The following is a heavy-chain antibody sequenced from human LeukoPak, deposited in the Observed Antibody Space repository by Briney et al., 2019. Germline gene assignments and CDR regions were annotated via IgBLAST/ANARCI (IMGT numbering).Heavy chain of an antibody. CDR2: IYSSGSS. CDR1: RGSISGYY. CDR3: VRVGEQYSRTLFDY. Sequence: SETLSLTCTVSRGSISGYYWSWIRQPAGNGLEWIGRIYSSGSSIYNPSLRSRVTMSVDTSNNQFSLKLRFVTAADTAMYYCVRVGEQYSRTLFDYWGQGTLVTVSS. J-gene: IGHJ4*02. V-gene: IGHV4-4*07. D-gene: IGHD6-13*01.